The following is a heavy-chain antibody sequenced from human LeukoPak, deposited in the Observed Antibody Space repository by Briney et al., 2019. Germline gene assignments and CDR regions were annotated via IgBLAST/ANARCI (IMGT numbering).Heavy chain of an antibody. J-gene: IGHJ3*02. Sequence: PSETLSLTCTVSGGSISSGDYYWSWIRQPPGKGLEWIGYIYYSGSTYYNPSLKSRVTISVDTSKTQFSLKLSSVTAADTAVYYCARVLYYDSSGYYYRDGDAFDIWGQGTMVTVSS. D-gene: IGHD3-22*01. V-gene: IGHV4-30-4*01. CDR1: GGSISSGDYY. CDR3: ARVLYYDSSGYYYRDGDAFDI. CDR2: IYYSGST.